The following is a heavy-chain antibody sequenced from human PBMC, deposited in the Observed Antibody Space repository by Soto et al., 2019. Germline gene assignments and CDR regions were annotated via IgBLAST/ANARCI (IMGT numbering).Heavy chain of an antibody. Sequence: GALRLSCAASGLTFITYEMNWGLQARGKGLEWVSYIRGGGSPILYADSVKGRFTISRDNAKNSLYLQMNSLRAEDTAIYYCASKIFGTTYFDYWGQGALVTVSS. J-gene: IGHJ4*02. CDR1: GLTFITYE. V-gene: IGHV3-48*03. D-gene: IGHD1-7*01. CDR2: IRGGGSPI. CDR3: ASKIFGTTYFDY.